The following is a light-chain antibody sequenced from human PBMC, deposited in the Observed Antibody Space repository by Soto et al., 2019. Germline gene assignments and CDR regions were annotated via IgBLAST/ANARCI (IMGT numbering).Light chain of an antibody. Sequence: DIQMTQSPSSLSASVGDRVIITCRASQGIGDDLGWYQQKPGKAPKRLIYAASSLQSGVPSRFSRSGSGTHFTLTISSLQPDDFASYYCLQHNTYPWTFGPGTKVEVK. CDR3: LQHNTYPWT. J-gene: IGKJ1*01. V-gene: IGKV1-17*01. CDR1: QGIGDD. CDR2: AAS.